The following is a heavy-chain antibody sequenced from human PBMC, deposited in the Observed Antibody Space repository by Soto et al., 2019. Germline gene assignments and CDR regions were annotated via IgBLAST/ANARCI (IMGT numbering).Heavy chain of an antibody. CDR3: ARVVMVRGVIITGKNWFDT. CDR2: ISAYNGNT. Sequence: GXSVKISCKGSGSAVTSYGSRLLRQATGQGHEWMGWISAYNGNTNYAQKLQGRVTMTTDTSTSTAYMELRSLRSDDTAVYYCARVVMVRGVIITGKNWFDTWGQGTLVTVSS. V-gene: IGHV1-18*04. D-gene: IGHD3-10*01. J-gene: IGHJ5*02. CDR1: GSAVTSYG.